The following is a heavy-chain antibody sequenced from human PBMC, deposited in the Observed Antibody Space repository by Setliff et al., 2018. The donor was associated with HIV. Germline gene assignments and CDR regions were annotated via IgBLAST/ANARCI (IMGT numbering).Heavy chain of an antibody. Sequence: PGGSLRLSCAASGFSLSYHGMHWVRQAPGKGLEWVAIIWYDGSNEYYADSVKGRFTISRDNSKNTLYLQMNSLRAEDTAVYYCAKNPPRDYYYYMDVWGKGTTVTVSS. CDR3: AKNPPRDYYYYMDV. CDR1: GFSLSYHG. V-gene: IGHV3-30*02. CDR2: IWYDGSNE. J-gene: IGHJ6*03.